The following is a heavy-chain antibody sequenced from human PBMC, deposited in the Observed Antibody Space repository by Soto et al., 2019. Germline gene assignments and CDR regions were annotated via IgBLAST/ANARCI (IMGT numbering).Heavy chain of an antibody. J-gene: IGHJ3*02. V-gene: IGHV1-69*12. D-gene: IGHD3-22*01. CDR3: ARVPPYCYDSLDAFDI. Sequence: QVQLVQSGAEVKKPGSSVKVSCKASGGTFSSSAISWVRQAPGQGLEWMGGIIPIFGTANHAQKFQGRVTITANESTSTAYMELSSLRSEDTAVYYCARVPPYCYDSLDAFDILCQGTIVTVSS. CDR1: GGTFSSSA. CDR2: IIPIFGTA.